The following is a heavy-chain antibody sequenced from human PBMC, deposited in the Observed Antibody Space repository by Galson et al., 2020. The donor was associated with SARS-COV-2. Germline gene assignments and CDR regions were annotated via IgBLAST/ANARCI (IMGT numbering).Heavy chain of an antibody. V-gene: IGHV3-33*01. CDR3: ARDLRLDYGGNSDQTDY. J-gene: IGHJ4*02. CDR1: GFTFSSYG. Sequence: GGSLRLSCAASGFTFSSYGMHWVRQAPGKGLEWVAVIWYDGSNNYYADSVKGRFTISRDNSKNTLYLQMNSLRAEDTAVYYCARDLRLDYGGNSDQTDYWGQGTLVTVSS. CDR2: IWYDGSNN. D-gene: IGHD4-17*01.